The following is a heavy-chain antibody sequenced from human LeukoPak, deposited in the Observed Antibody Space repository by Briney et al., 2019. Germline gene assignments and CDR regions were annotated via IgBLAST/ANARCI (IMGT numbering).Heavy chain of an antibody. Sequence: SQTLSLTCDISGDSVSSTGSAWNWIRQSPSRGLEWLGRTYYRSNWNSDYAVSVQSRITISPDTSKNQFSLQLSSVTPEDTALYFCARDLHFALDYWGQGTLVTVAS. V-gene: IGHV6-1*01. CDR2: TYYRSNWNS. CDR1: GDSVSSTGSA. D-gene: IGHD2/OR15-2a*01. J-gene: IGHJ4*02. CDR3: ARDLHFALDY.